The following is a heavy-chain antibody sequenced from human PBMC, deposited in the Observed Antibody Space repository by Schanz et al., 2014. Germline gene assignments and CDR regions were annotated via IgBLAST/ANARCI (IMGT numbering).Heavy chain of an antibody. CDR1: GFTFTNYA. CDR2: ISGSGGST. V-gene: IGHV3-23*04. J-gene: IGHJ3*02. CDR3: AKGRFGELSAFDI. Sequence: EVQLVESGGGLVQPGGSLRLSCAASGFTFTNYAMSWVRQAPGKGLEWVSAISGSGGSTYYADSVKGRFTISRDNSKNTLYLQMNSLRAEDTAVYYCAKGRFGELSAFDIWGQGTMVTVSS. D-gene: IGHD3-10*01.